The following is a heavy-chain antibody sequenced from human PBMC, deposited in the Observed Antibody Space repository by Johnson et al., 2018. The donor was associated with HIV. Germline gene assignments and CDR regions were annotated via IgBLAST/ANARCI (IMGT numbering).Heavy chain of an antibody. Sequence: VQLVESGGGLVQPGGSLRLSFAASGFTFSSYDMHWVRQATGKGLEWVSAIGTAGDTYYPGSVKGRFTISRENAKNSLYLQMNSLRAGDTAVYYCAREDHYYDAFDIWGQGTMVTVAS. V-gene: IGHV3-13*01. D-gene: IGHD3-10*01. CDR1: GFTFSSYD. CDR3: AREDHYYDAFDI. CDR2: IGTAGDT. J-gene: IGHJ3*02.